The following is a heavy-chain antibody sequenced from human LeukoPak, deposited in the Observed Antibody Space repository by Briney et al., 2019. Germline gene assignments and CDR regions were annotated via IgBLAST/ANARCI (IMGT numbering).Heavy chain of an antibody. J-gene: IGHJ4*02. V-gene: IGHV3-23*01. D-gene: IGHD3-22*01. CDR1: GFTFSSYA. Sequence: SGGSLRLSCAASGFTFSSYAMSWVRQAPGKGREWVSDISGSGVSTYYADSVKGRFTISRDNSKNTLYLQLNSLRAEDTAVYYCAKNYYDSSGLYWGQGTLVTVSS. CDR3: AKNYYDSSGLY. CDR2: ISGSGVST.